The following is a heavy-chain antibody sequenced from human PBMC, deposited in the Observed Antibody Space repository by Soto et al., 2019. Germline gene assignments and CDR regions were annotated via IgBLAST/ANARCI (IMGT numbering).Heavy chain of an antibody. J-gene: IGHJ6*03. D-gene: IGHD3-3*01. CDR1: GYTFTSYA. CDR2: INAGNGNT. CDR3: ARDLVPFGVVIPYYYYYYMDV. Sequence: ASVKVSCKASGYTFTSYAMHWVRQAPGQRLEWMGWINAGNGNTKYSQKFQGRVTITRDTSASTAYMELSSLRSEDTAVYYCARDLVPFGVVIPYYYYYYMDVWGKGTTVTVSS. V-gene: IGHV1-3*01.